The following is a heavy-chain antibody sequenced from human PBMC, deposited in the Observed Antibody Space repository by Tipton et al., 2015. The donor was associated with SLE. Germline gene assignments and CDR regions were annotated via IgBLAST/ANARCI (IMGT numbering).Heavy chain of an antibody. CDR2: ISTKFDTT. V-gene: IGHV1-18*04. J-gene: IGHJ5*02. Sequence: QVQLVQSGAEVKKTGASVKVSCKASGYSFIDFYIHWVRQAPGQGLEWMGWISTKFDTTNYEQKFLGRPTMTTDTSTSTAYMERRSLTSDDTAVYYCARDVSSSLWGNWFDPWGQGTLVTVSS. D-gene: IGHD6-13*01. CDR3: ARDVSSSLWGNWFDP. CDR1: GYSFIDFY.